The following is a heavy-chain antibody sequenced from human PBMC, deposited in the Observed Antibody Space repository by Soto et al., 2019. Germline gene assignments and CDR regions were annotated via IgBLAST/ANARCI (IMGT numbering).Heavy chain of an antibody. D-gene: IGHD2-21*02. J-gene: IGHJ4*02. CDR1: GGSINTYNLF. CDR2: VHYSGNA. V-gene: IGHV4-39*01. CDR3: ARVNVTLDF. Sequence: SETLSLTCPVSGGSINTYNLFWAWIRQPPGKGLEWIASVHYSGNAYYNPSLTTRVTISRDTSKNRVSLELRSVTAADTAVYYCARVNVTLDFWGQGTLVTVSS.